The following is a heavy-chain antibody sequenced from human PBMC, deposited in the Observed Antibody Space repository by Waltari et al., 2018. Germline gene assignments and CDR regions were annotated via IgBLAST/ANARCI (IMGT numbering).Heavy chain of an antibody. Sequence: EVQLLESGGELVQAGGSLRLSCGISGFTFHSYAINWVRRAPGTGLQWFSASIFSDATFHADSVKGRFTISRDTSKDTVYLQMNSLRADDTAVYYCAKPFYNWDDPLVSWGQGTPVTVSS. CDR2: SIFSDAT. V-gene: IGHV3-23*01. D-gene: IGHD1-20*01. CDR1: GFTFHSYA. J-gene: IGHJ5*02. CDR3: AKPFYNWDDPLVS.